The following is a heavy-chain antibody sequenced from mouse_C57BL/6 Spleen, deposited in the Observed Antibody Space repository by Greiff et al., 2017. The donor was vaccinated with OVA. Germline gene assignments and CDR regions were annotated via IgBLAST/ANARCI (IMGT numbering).Heavy chain of an antibody. CDR1: GFTFSDYG. D-gene: IGHD1-1*01. V-gene: IGHV5-17*01. CDR2: ISSGSSTI. CDR3: ARTTTVVPFDY. J-gene: IGHJ2*01. Sequence: DVKLVESGGGLVKPGGSLKLSCAASGFTFSDYGMHWVRQAPEKGLEWVAYISSGSSTIYYADTVKGRFTISRDNAKNTLFLQMTSLRSEDTAMYYCARTTTVVPFDYWGQGTTLTVSS.